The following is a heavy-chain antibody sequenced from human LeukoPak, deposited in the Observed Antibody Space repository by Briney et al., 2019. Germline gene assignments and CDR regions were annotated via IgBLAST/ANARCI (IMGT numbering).Heavy chain of an antibody. J-gene: IGHJ5*02. CDR2: IYYSGST. D-gene: IGHD3-22*01. CDR3: ARLYDSSTYTNWLDP. CDR1: GGSISSHY. V-gene: IGHV4-59*11. Sequence: PSETLSLTCTVSGGSISSHYWSWIQQPPGKGLEWIGYIYYSGSTKHNPSLKSRVTISVDTSNNQFSLKLSSVTAADTAVYYCARLYDSSTYTNWLDPWGQGTLVTVSS.